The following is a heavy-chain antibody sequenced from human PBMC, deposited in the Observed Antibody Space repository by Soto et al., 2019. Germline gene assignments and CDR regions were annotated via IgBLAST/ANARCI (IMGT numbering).Heavy chain of an antibody. CDR2: IYFSGIT. D-gene: IGHD3-22*01. Sequence: QVQLQESGPGLVKPSETLFLTCTVSGGSLSSDFWSWIRQPPGKGLEWIGYIYFSGITNYNPSLKSRVTLSVDTSKNQCSLKMSSVTAADTAVYYCARRKGRLLQYWSFDLWGRGTLVTVSS. CDR3: ARRKGRLLQYWSFDL. V-gene: IGHV4-59*08. CDR1: GGSLSSDF. J-gene: IGHJ2*01.